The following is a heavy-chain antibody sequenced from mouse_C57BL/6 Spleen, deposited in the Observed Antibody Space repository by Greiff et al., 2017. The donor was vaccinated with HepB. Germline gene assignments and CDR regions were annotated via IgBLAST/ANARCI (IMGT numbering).Heavy chain of an antibody. J-gene: IGHJ2*01. D-gene: IGHD1-1*01. Sequence: EVQLQQSGPELVKPGASVKISCKASGYSFTGYYMNWVKQSPEKSLEWIGEINPSTGGTTYNQKFKAKATLTVDKSSSTAYMQLKSLTSEDSAVYYCARSERNYYGSSYNFDYWGQGTTLTVSS. CDR1: GYSFTGYY. CDR2: INPSTGGT. V-gene: IGHV1-42*01. CDR3: ARSERNYYGSSYNFDY.